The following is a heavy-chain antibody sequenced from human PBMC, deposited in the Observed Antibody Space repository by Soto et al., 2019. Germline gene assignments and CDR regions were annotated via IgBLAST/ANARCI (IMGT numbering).Heavy chain of an antibody. CDR1: GGSIINYY. CDR3: ARQTTYSSRWFDY. Sequence: SETLSLTGTVSGGSIINYYCTWIRQPAWKGLEWVGRIYSSGITSYNPSLKSRLTMSVDTSKNQFSLKLTSVTAADTALYYCARQTTYSSRWFDYSGHGTLVTVSS. CDR2: IYSSGIT. V-gene: IGHV4-4*07. J-gene: IGHJ5*01. D-gene: IGHD6-13*01.